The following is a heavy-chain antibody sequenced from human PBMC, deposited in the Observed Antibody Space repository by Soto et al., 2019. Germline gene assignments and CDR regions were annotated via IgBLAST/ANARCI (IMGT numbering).Heavy chain of an antibody. Sequence: LSSLSSGFPLMTFDMHWVLQAPGKGLEWVAVIWANGINKYYADSVRGRFTISRDNSKNTLDLQMNSLRAEDTALYYCVRERGPFDAFDIWGQGILV. V-gene: IGHV3-33*01. J-gene: IGHJ3*02. CDR2: IWANGINK. CDR3: VRERGPFDAFDI. CDR1: GFPLMTFD.